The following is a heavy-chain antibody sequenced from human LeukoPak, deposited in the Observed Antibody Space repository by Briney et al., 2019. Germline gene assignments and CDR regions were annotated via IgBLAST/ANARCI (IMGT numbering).Heavy chain of an antibody. CDR3: ARPLGGATLHAFDI. V-gene: IGHV4-39*01. Sequence: PSETLSLTCTVSGGSISSSSYYWGWIRQPPGKGLEWIGSIYYSGNTFYNPSLKSRVTISVDTSKNQFSLKLSSVTAADTAVYYCARPLGGATLHAFDIWGQGTMVTVSS. CDR1: GGSISSSSYY. J-gene: IGHJ3*02. CDR2: IYYSGNT. D-gene: IGHD4/OR15-4a*01.